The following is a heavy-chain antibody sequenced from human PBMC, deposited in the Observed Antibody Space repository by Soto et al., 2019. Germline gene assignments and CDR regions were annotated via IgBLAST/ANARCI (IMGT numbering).Heavy chain of an antibody. J-gene: IGHJ4*02. CDR1: GYTFTGYY. D-gene: IGHD3-10*01. CDR2: INPNSGST. V-gene: IGHV1-2*02. CDR3: ARITMVRGALLAFDY. Sequence: ASVKVSCKASGYTFTGYYMHWVRQAPGQGLEWMGWINPNSGSTNYAQKFQGRVTMTRDTSISTAYMELSKLRSDDTAVYYCARITMVRGALLAFDYWGQGTLVTVSS.